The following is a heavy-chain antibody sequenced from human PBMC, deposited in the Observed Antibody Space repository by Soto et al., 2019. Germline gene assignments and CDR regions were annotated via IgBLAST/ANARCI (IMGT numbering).Heavy chain of an antibody. CDR1: GFSFSNSV. Sequence: PGGSLRLSCAASGFSFSNSVMDGFRQTPSKRLARVAIISYDGNNQYYADSVRDQFAISRDNSKNTLFLQMNSLRPEDTAVYYCANLSWGHNYYDRSGYRATNNDAFHIWGQGTMV. V-gene: IGHV3-30*18. J-gene: IGHJ3*02. D-gene: IGHD3-22*01. CDR2: ISYDGNNQ. CDR3: ANLSWGHNYYDRSGYRATNNDAFHI.